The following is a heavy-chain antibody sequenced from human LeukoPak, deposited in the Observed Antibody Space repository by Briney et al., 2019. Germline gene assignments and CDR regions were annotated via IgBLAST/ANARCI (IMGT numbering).Heavy chain of an antibody. CDR3: AREPVVGYDFWSGYYTGEDDY. D-gene: IGHD3-3*01. J-gene: IGHJ4*02. Sequence: AGGSLRLSCAASGFTFSRYWMSWVRQAPGKGLEWVANIKQDGSEKYYVDSVKGRFTISRDNAKNSLYLQMNSLRAEDTAVYYCAREPVVGYDFWSGYYTGEDDYWGQGTLVTVSS. CDR1: GFTFSRYW. CDR2: IKQDGSEK. V-gene: IGHV3-7*01.